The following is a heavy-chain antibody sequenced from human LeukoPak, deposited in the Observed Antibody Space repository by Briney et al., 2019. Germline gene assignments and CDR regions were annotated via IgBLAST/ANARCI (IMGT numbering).Heavy chain of an antibody. J-gene: IGHJ4*02. Sequence: SETLSLTCTVAGGSISSYYWSWIRQPPGKGLEWIAYISDIGSINYNPSLKSRVTISLDTSKNQFSLKLSSVTAADTAVYYCAGHHPRNTVDFWGQGTLVTVSS. CDR1: GGSISSYY. V-gene: IGHV4-59*08. D-gene: IGHD2/OR15-2a*01. CDR2: ISDIGSI. CDR3: AGHHPRNTVDF.